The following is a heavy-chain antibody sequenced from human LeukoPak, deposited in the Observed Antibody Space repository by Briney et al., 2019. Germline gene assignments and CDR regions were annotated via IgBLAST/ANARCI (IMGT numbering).Heavy chain of an antibody. J-gene: IGHJ6*02. Sequence: PSQTLSLTCTVSGGSISSGSYYWSWIRQPAGTGLEWIGRIYTSGSTNYNPSLKSRVTISVDTSKNQFSLKLSSVTAADTAVYYCAREPGLRYFDSYYYYGMDVWGQGTTVTVSS. CDR3: AREPGLRYFDSYYYYGMDV. D-gene: IGHD3-9*01. CDR1: GGSISSGSYY. V-gene: IGHV4-61*02. CDR2: IYTSGST.